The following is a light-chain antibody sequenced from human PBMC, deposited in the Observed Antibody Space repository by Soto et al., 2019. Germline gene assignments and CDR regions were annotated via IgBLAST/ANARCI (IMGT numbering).Light chain of an antibody. CDR2: GAS. CDR1: QSVSSSY. V-gene: IGKV3-20*01. Sequence: ESVLTQSPGTLSLSPGERATLSCRASQSVSSSYLAWYQQKPGQAPRLLIYGASSRATGIPDRYSGSGSGTDFTLTISRLEPEDFAVYYCQQYGSSPSITFGQGTHWRL. CDR3: QQYGSSPSIT. J-gene: IGKJ5*01.